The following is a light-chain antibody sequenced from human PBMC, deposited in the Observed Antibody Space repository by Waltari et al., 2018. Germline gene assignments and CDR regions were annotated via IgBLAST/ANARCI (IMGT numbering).Light chain of an antibody. CDR2: GVN. CDR3: SSYAGSVV. J-gene: IGLJ3*02. Sequence: QSALTQPASVSGSRGPSITTSCPGSSSDIGSSNVVSWYQHHPGKAPKLLIYGVNNRPSGVSNRFSGSKSGNTASLTISGLQAEDEADYYCSSYAGSVVFGGGTKLTVL. CDR1: SSDIGSSNV. V-gene: IGLV2-23*02.